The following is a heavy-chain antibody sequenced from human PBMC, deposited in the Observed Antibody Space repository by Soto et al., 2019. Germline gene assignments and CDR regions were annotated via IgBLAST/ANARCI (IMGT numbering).Heavy chain of an antibody. J-gene: IGHJ2*01. Sequence: QVQLVESGGGVVQPGRSLRLSCAASGFTFSSYGMHWVRQAPGKGLEWVAVISYDGSNKYYADSVKGRFTISRDNSKNTLYLQMNSLRAEDTAVYYCAKDLRLVNWYFDLWGRDTLVTVSS. D-gene: IGHD3-22*01. V-gene: IGHV3-30*18. CDR1: GFTFSSYG. CDR2: ISYDGSNK. CDR3: AKDLRLVNWYFDL.